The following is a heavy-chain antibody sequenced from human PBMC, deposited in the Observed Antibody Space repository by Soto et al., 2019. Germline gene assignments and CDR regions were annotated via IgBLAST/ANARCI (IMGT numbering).Heavy chain of an antibody. CDR3: ATFTGYYGYYYYGMDV. CDR1: GYTLTELS. V-gene: IGHV1-24*01. Sequence: GASVKVSCKVSGYTLTELSMHWVRQAPGKGLEWMGGFDPEDGETIYAQKFQGRVTMTEDTSTDTAYMELSSLRSEDTAVYYCATFTGYYGYYYYGMDVWGQGTTVTVSS. J-gene: IGHJ6*02. CDR2: FDPEDGET. D-gene: IGHD3-9*01.